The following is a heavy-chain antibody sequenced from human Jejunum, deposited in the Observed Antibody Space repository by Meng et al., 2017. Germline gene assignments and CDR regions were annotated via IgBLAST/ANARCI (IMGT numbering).Heavy chain of an antibody. CDR1: GYTFTNYG. CDR2: ISADNGNA. J-gene: IGHJ4*02. CDR3: ARGAVMATTYYFEY. Sequence: VQLVQSGAEGKKAGASVKVSCKASGYTFTNYGINWVRQAPGQGLEWMAWISADNGNAKYAQNLQDRVTITADESTTTVYMEVGSLTSEDTALYYCARGAVMATTYYFEYWGQGTLVTVSS. V-gene: IGHV1-18*01. D-gene: IGHD1-26*01.